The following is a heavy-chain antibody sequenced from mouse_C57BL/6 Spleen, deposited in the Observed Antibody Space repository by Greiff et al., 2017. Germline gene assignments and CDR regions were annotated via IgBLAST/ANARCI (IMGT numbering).Heavy chain of an antibody. Sequence: QVQLKESGPELVKPGASVKISCKASGYAFSSSWMNWVKQRPGKGLEWIGRIYPGDGDTNYNGKFKGKATLTADKSSSSAYMQLSSLTSEDSAVYFCARLKTVVAPYAMDYWGQGTSVTVSS. CDR2: IYPGDGDT. D-gene: IGHD1-1*01. J-gene: IGHJ4*01. CDR1: GYAFSSSW. CDR3: ARLKTVVAPYAMDY. V-gene: IGHV1-82*01.